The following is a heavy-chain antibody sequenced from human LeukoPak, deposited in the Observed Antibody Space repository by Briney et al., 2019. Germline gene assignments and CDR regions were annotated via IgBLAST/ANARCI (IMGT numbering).Heavy chain of an antibody. CDR3: TRVGGGDGSGWSTTDY. J-gene: IGHJ4*02. CDR1: GYSFTSYW. D-gene: IGHD6-19*01. V-gene: IGHV3-74*01. CDR2: INNDGTAT. Sequence: GESLKISCKGSGYSFTSYWMHWVRQVPGKGLVWVSRINNDGTATFFADSVKGRFTISRDNAKNTLYLQMNSLRVEDTAMYYCTRVGGGDGSGWSTTDYWGQGTLDTISS.